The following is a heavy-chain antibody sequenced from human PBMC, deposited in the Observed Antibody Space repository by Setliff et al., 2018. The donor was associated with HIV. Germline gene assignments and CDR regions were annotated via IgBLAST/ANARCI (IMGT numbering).Heavy chain of an antibody. CDR1: GGSISTSSYY. CDR2: IYYSGST. Sequence: SETLSLTCTVSGGSISTSSYYWGWIRQHPGKGLEWIGYIYYSGSTYYNPSLKSRVTISVDTSKNHFSLRLSSVTAADTAVYYCARLDYSNYYSYYIDVWGEGTMVTVSS. V-gene: IGHV4-31*03. CDR3: ARLDYSNYYSYYIDV. J-gene: IGHJ6*03. D-gene: IGHD4-4*01.